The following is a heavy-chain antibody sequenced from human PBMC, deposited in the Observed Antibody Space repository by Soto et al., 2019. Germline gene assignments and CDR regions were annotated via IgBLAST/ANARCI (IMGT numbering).Heavy chain of an antibody. J-gene: IGHJ4*02. D-gene: IGHD5-18*01. CDR3: AKAQLGAMAPFEY. CDR1: GFSFSSHS. Sequence: EVQLMESGGALVQPGGSLRLSCVASGFSFSSHSVTWVRQAPGKGPEWVSTISGSGGHIYYVDSVQGRFPIYRDNSKNTLYLQMNSLGAEDTAPYYCAKAQLGAMAPFEYWGQGTLVTVSS. CDR2: ISGSGGHI. V-gene: IGHV3-23*01.